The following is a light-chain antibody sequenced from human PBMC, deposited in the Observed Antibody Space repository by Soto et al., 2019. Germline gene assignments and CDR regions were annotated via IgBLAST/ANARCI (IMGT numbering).Light chain of an antibody. CDR2: GVS. J-gene: IGKJ1*01. Sequence: ELVLTQSPGTLSLSPGESATLSCRASQPVSSNFLAWYQQKPGQAPRLLIYGVSSRASGIPDRFFGSGSGTDFTLTINRLEPEDFAVYYCQQYGGSPTTFGQGTKVEIK. CDR3: QQYGGSPTT. V-gene: IGKV3-20*01. CDR1: QPVSSNF.